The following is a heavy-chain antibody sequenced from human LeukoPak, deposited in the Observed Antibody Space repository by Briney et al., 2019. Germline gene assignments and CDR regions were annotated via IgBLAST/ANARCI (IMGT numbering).Heavy chain of an antibody. CDR1: GFTYSSYS. D-gene: IGHD4-17*01. J-gene: IGHJ4*02. Sequence: GGSLRLSCAASGFTYSSYSMNWVRQAPGKGLEWVSYISSSSSMIYYADSVKGRFTISRDNAKNSLYLQMNSLRAEDTAVYYCARIMTTVTTVEYWGQGTLVTVSS. V-gene: IGHV3-48*01. CDR3: ARIMTTVTTVEY. CDR2: ISSSSSMI.